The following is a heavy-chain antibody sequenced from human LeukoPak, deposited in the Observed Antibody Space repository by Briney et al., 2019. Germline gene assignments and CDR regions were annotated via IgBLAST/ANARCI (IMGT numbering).Heavy chain of an antibody. CDR2: ISGSGGST. CDR1: GFTFSSYA. CDR3: TRLYYSGSGEVY. V-gene: IGHV3-23*01. J-gene: IGHJ4*02. Sequence: GGSLRLSCAASGFTFSSYAMSWVRQAPGKGLEWVSAISGSGGSTYYADSVKGRFTISRDNSKNTLYLQMNSLKTEDTAVYYCTRLYYSGSGEVYWGQGTLVTVSS. D-gene: IGHD3-10*01.